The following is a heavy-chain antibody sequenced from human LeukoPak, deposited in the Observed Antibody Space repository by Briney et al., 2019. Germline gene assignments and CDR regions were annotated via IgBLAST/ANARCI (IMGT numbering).Heavy chain of an antibody. CDR3: ATGLYDSGGVDN. J-gene: IGHJ4*02. Sequence: GGSLRLSCAAPGFTFRNAWMTWVRQAPGKGLEWVGRIKTGNHGGATEYAAPVKDRLSISRDDSKNMLYLQMNNLKTEDTAVYYCATGLYDSGGVDNWGQGTLVTVPS. CDR1: GFTFRNAW. V-gene: IGHV3-15*01. CDR2: IKTGNHGGAT. D-gene: IGHD3-22*01.